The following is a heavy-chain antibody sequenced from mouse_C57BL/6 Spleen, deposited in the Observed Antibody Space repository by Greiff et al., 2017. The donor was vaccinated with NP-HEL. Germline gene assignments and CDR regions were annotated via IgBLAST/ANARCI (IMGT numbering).Heavy chain of an antibody. Sequence: VQLQQSGAELVKPGASVKMSCKASGYTFTSYWITWVKQRPGQGLEWIGDIYPGSGSTNYNEKFKSKATLTVDTSSSTAYMQLSSLTSEDSAVYYCAGSSGNYVGDYFDYWGQGTTLTVSS. CDR2: IYPGSGST. CDR1: GYTFTSYW. J-gene: IGHJ2*01. V-gene: IGHV1-55*01. D-gene: IGHD2-1*01. CDR3: AGSSGNYVGDYFDY.